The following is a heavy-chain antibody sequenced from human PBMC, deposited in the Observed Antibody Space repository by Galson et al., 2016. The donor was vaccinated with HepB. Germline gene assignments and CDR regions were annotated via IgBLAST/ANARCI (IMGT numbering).Heavy chain of an antibody. J-gene: IGHJ1*01. CDR2: IKPDGSEK. CDR3: VLYYYDSSGFVEYFQQ. V-gene: IGHV3-7*03. Sequence: SLRLSCATSGFTFSSVWMSWVRQAPGKGLEWVANIKPDGSEKYYVDSLQGRFTISRDNAKNALSLQMNSLRAEDTAVHYCVLYYYDSSGFVEYFQQWGQGTRITVSS. D-gene: IGHD3-22*01. CDR1: GFTFSSVW.